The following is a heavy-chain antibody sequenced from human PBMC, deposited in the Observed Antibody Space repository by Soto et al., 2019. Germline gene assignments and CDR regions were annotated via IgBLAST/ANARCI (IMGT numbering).Heavy chain of an antibody. CDR3: GRGVEGATRHTDLDS. CDR2: VYYSGGA. D-gene: IGHD2-15*01. CDR1: GVSIHNSHSF. J-gene: IGHJ5*01. Sequence: QVHLQESGPGLVKPSETLSLTCTVSGVSIHNSHSFWGWIRQPPGKGLEFIGTVYYSGGAHYNSSLKSRVTISVDTANNQVSLRMRSLTAADTAVYYCGRGVEGATRHTDLDSWGQGTLVTVSS. V-gene: IGHV4-39*01.